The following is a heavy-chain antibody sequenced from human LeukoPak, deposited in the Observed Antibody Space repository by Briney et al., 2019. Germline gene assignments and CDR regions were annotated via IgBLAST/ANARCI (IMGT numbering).Heavy chain of an antibody. CDR3: AKRGCDTTTCSYYFDY. J-gene: IGHJ4*02. V-gene: IGHV3-23*01. CDR2: IGSGGSGGT. Sequence: GGSLRLSCAASGFTFSSYSMSWVRQVPGKGLEWVSVIGSGGSGGTSYADSVRGRFTMSRDNSKNTLFLQMNSLRAEDTAVYYCAKRGCDTTTCSYYFDYWGRGTLVTVPS. D-gene: IGHD2-2*01. CDR1: GFTFSSYS.